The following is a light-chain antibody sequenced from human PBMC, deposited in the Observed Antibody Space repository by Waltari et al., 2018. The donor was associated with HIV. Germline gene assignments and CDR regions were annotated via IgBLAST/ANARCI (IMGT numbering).Light chain of an antibody. CDR1: GSNSGLTA. V-gene: IGLV1-47*01. CDR2: TDN. J-gene: IGLJ3*02. Sequence: QSVLTQPPSASGTPGPRVTISCPGRGSNSGLTAVSWYQHRPGTAPKPLIFTDNQLPSWVPDRFSASKSGTSASLAISAVQSDDEADYYCAAWDGSLRGGVFGGGTKLTV. CDR3: AAWDGSLRGGV.